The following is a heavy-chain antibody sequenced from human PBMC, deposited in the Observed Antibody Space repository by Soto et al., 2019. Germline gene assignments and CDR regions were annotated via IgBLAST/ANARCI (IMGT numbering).Heavy chain of an antibody. J-gene: IGHJ4*02. CDR1: GGSIRATTYY. V-gene: IGHV4-39*01. CDR3: ARQERSNGYGFDY. CDR2: IYYSGSP. D-gene: IGHD5-12*01. Sequence: QLQLQESGPGLVKFSETLSLTCTVSGGSIRATTYYWGWIRQSPGKGLEWIGSIYYSGSPYYSPPLRSRVTISVDTSKNQFSLRLPSVTAADTAVYYCARQERSNGYGFDYWGQGTLVTVSS.